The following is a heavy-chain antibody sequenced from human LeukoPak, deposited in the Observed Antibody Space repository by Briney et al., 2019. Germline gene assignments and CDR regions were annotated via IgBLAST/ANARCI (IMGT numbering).Heavy chain of an antibody. CDR2: IYYSGST. J-gene: IGHJ3*02. Sequence: PSETLSLTCTVSGGSISSYYWSWIRQPPGKGLEWIGYIYYSGSTNYNPSLKSRVTISVDTSKNQFSLKLSSVTAADTAVYYCASSGNGSTRDAFDIWGQGTMVTVSS. V-gene: IGHV4-59*08. CDR1: GGSISSYY. D-gene: IGHD3-10*01. CDR3: ASSGNGSTRDAFDI.